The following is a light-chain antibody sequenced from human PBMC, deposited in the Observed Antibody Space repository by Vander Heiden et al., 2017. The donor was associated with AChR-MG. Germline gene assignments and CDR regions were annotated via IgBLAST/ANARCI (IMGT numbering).Light chain of an antibody. Sequence: IQVTQSPSSLSASVGDRVTITCQASQDIRNSLNWYQQKAGKAPKLLIYDASNLETGVPSRFSGGGSGTNFSFSISSRQPEDIGAYYCQHYKNLPFMTFGHGTKVDVK. V-gene: IGKV1-33*01. CDR1: QDIRNS. CDR2: DAS. J-gene: IGKJ3*01. CDR3: QHYKNLPFMT.